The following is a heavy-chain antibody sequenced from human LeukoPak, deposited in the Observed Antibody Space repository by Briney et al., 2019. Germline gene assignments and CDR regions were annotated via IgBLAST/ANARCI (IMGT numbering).Heavy chain of an antibody. V-gene: IGHV4-34*01. D-gene: IGHD6-13*01. CDR1: GGSFSGYY. J-gene: IGHJ4*02. CDR2: INHSGST. CDR3: ARGRVIAPPGY. Sequence: KPSETLSLTCAVYGGSFSGYYWSWIRQPPGKGLEWIGEINHSGSTNYNPSLKSRVTISVDTSKNQFSLKLSSVTAADTAMYYCARGRVIAPPGYWGQGTLVTVSS.